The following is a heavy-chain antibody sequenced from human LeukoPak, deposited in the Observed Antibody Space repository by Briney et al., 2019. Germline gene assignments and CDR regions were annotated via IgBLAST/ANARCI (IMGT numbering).Heavy chain of an antibody. CDR3: ARDGDFWSAQGAFDI. V-gene: IGHV3-7*01. D-gene: IGHD3-3*01. CDR2: IKKDGGEK. Sequence: PGGSLRLSCAASGFAFSSYWMHWVRQAPGKGLEWVANIKKDGGEKFYVDPVKGRFTISRDNAKNSLYLQMNSLRAEDTAVYYCARDGDFWSAQGAFDIWGQGTMVTVSS. CDR1: GFAFSSYW. J-gene: IGHJ3*02.